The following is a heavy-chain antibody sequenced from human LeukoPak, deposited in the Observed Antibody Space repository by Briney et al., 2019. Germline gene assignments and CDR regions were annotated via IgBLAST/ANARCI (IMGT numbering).Heavy chain of an antibody. CDR3: ARDQYDSVWGSYRPYFDF. Sequence: GASVKVSCKASGYTFSSCGISWVRQAPGQGLEWMGSISPYTGDTKYAERLQDRVIMTTDTSTRTAYMELRSLTSDDTAVFYCARDQYDSVWGSYRPYFDFRGQGTLVTVSS. V-gene: IGHV1-18*04. CDR1: GYTFSSCG. D-gene: IGHD3-16*02. CDR2: ISPYTGDT. J-gene: IGHJ4*02.